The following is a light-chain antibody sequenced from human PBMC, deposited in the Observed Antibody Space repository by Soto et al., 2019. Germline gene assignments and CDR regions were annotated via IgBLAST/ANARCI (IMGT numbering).Light chain of an antibody. J-gene: IGLJ1*01. CDR2: ASS. V-gene: IGLV2-14*01. CDR3: SSYTSGSTLYV. Sequence: QSVLTQPASVSGSPGQSITISCTGTSSDVGSYNYVSCCQHHPGKAPRLMIYASSNRPSGVSHRFSGSRSGNTDSLTISGLQAEDEADYYCSSYTSGSTLYVFGTGTKVTVL. CDR1: SSDVGSYNY.